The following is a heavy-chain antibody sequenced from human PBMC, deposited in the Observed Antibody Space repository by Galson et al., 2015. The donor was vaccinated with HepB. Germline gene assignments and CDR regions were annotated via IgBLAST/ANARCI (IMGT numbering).Heavy chain of an antibody. CDR3: TRYSPMIEVGKQPIHYYHMDV. J-gene: IGHJ6*02. Sequence: SLRLSCATSGFTFGDYAMSWVRQAPGTGLEWVGFIRSKAYGETADFAASVKGRFTISRDDTRSIAYLQMDSLKTEDTAVYYCTRYSPMIEVGKQPIHYYHMDVWGQGTTVTVSS. D-gene: IGHD3-22*01. CDR1: GFTFGDYA. CDR2: IRSKAYGETA. V-gene: IGHV3-49*04.